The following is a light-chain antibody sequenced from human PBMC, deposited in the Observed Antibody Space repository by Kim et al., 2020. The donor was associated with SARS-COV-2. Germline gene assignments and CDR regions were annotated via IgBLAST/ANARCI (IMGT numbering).Light chain of an antibody. CDR3: QACDSRTVI. Sequence: SYELTQPPSVSVSPGQTASITCSGDKLGDKYACWYQQKPGQSPVLVIYEGTERPSGIPERFSGSKSGTTATLTISGTQAIDEADYYCQACDSRTVIFGGGTKLTVL. CDR1: KLGDKY. CDR2: EGT. J-gene: IGLJ2*01. V-gene: IGLV3-1*01.